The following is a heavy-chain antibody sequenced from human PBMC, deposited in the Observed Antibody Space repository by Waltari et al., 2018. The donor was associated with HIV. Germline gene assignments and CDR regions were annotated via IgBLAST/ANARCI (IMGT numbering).Heavy chain of an antibody. CDR3: ARDIKVAGGQVLRPRYFDY. CDR1: GFMFGSDV. CDR2: ISSDSSII. J-gene: IGHJ4*02. V-gene: IGHV3-48*03. D-gene: IGHD1-20*01. Sequence: VQVVESGEGLAQPGGSLWVSCAALGFMFGSDVMHSVRKAPGKGLNWILFISSDSSIIFEADSVEGRFAISRDNAKNSLYLQMNGLRPEDTGVYFCARDIKVAGGQVLRPRYFDYWGQGTPVTVSS.